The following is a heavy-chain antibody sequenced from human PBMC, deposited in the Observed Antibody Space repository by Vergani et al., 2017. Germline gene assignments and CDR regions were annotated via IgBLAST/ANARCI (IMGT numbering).Heavy chain of an antibody. CDR1: GGSISSSSYY. Sequence: QLQLQESGPGLVKPSETLSLTCTVSGGSISSSSYYWGWIRQPPGKGLEWIGSIYYSGSTYYNPSLKSRVTISVDTSKNQFSLKLSSVTAADTAVYYCARDQGELELILVGPFDYWGQGTLVTVSS. J-gene: IGHJ4*02. D-gene: IGHD1-7*01. CDR3: ARDQGELELILVGPFDY. V-gene: IGHV4-39*07. CDR2: IYYSGST.